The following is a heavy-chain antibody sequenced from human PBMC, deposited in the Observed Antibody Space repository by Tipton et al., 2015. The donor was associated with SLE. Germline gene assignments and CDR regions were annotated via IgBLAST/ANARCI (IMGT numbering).Heavy chain of an antibody. V-gene: IGHV4-59*01. CDR1: GGSISSYY. CDR3: ARVPTYGPLVGYYYGMDV. Sequence: TLSLTCTVSGGSISSYYWSWIRQPPGKGLEWIGYIYYSGSTNYNPSLKSRVTISVDTSKNQFSLKLSSVTAADTAVYYCARVPTYGPLVGYYYGMDVWGQGTTVTVSS. CDR2: IYYSGST. D-gene: IGHD2-15*01. J-gene: IGHJ6*02.